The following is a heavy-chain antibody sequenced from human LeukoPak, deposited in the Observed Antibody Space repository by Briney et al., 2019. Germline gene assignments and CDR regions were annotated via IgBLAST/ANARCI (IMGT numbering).Heavy chain of an antibody. V-gene: IGHV1-24*01. Sequence: ASVKVSCKVSGYTLTELSMHWVRQAPGKGLEWMGGFDPEDGETIYAQKFQGRVTMTEDTSTDTAYMELSSLRSEDTAVYYCATFITGTTPRDNWFDPWGQGTLVTVSS. CDR1: GYTLTELS. CDR3: ATFITGTTPRDNWFDP. J-gene: IGHJ5*02. CDR2: FDPEDGET. D-gene: IGHD1-7*01.